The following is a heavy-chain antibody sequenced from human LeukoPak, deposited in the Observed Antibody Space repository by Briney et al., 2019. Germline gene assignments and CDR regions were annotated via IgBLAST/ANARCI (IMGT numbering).Heavy chain of an antibody. CDR3: ARDQEWELPFDY. J-gene: IGHJ4*02. D-gene: IGHD1-26*01. Sequence: GGSLRLSCAASGFTFSSYSMNWVRQAPGKGLEWVSYISTSSNAIYYADSVEGRFTISRDDAKNSLYLQMNSLRAEDTAVYYCARDQEWELPFDYWGQGTLVTVSS. V-gene: IGHV3-48*01. CDR2: ISTSSNAI. CDR1: GFTFSSYS.